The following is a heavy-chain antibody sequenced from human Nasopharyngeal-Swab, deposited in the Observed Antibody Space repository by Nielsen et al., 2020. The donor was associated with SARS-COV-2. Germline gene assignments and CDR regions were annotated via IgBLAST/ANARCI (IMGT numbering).Heavy chain of an antibody. J-gene: IGHJ4*02. D-gene: IGHD6-19*01. CDR3: ARGPDNSGFYAFPF. Sequence: SETLSLTCTVSGGSISSYYWSWIRQPAGKGLEWIGRIYTSWNTNYNPSLKSRVTMSVDTSKNQFSLKLTSVTAADTAVYYCARGPDNSGFYAFPFWGQGILVTVSS. V-gene: IGHV4-4*07. CDR2: IYTSWNT. CDR1: GGSISSYY.